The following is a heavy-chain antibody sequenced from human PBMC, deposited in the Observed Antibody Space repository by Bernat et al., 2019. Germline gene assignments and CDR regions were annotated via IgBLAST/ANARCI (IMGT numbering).Heavy chain of an antibody. J-gene: IGHJ2*01. CDR2: IIPIFGIA. V-gene: IGHV1-69*17. CDR1: GGTFSSYA. Sequence: QVQLVQSGAEVKKPGSSVKVSCKASGGTFSSYAISGVRQAPGQGLEWMGGIIPIFGIANSAQKFQGRVTLTADKSTSTAYMALSSLGSEDTAVYYCARADAYGDFFSLWGRGTLVTVSS. CDR3: ARADAYGDFFSL. D-gene: IGHD4-17*01.